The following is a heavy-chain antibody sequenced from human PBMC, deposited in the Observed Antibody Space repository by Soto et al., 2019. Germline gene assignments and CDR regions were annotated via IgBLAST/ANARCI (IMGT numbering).Heavy chain of an antibody. J-gene: IGHJ6*02. CDR1: GGSITGRNW. V-gene: IGHV4-4*02. CDR3: TTEVSSGYYYYYGMDV. Sequence: SETLSLTCAVSGGSITGRNWWRWVRQPPGKGLEWIGEIYDDGTTNYNPSLMSRVTISVDTSKNQFSLELSSVTAADTAVYYCTTEVSSGYYYYYGMDVWGQGTTVTVSS. CDR2: IYDDGTT. D-gene: IGHD6-19*01.